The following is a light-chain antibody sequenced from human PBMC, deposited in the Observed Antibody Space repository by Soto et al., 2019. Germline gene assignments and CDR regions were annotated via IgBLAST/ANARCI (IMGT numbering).Light chain of an antibody. CDR1: QSVNNN. V-gene: IGKV3-15*01. CDR2: AAS. CDR3: QQYNNWPPLT. Sequence: EVVMTQSPATLSVSPGERATLSCRASQSVNNNLAWYQQRPGQAPTLLISAASTMDAGIPDRFSGSGSGTEFSLSISSLQSEDGSVYYCQQYNNWPPLTFGRGTKVEIK. J-gene: IGKJ1*01.